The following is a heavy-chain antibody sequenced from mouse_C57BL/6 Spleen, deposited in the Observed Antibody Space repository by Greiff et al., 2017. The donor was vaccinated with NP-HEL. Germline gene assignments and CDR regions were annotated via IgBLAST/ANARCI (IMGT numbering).Heavy chain of an antibody. Sequence: VHVKQSGPELVKPGASVKISCKASGYSFTDYNMNWVKQSTGKSLEWIGVINPNYGTTSYNQKFKGKATLTADKSSSTAYMQLNSLTSEDSAVYYCTSLVYLDYWGQGTTLTVSS. CDR1: GYSFTDYN. J-gene: IGHJ2*01. D-gene: IGHD2-10*02. CDR2: INPNYGTT. CDR3: TSLVYLDY. V-gene: IGHV1-39*01.